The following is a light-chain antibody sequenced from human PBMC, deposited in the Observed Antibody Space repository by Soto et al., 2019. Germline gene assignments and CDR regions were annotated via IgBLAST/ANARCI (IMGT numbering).Light chain of an antibody. J-gene: IGLJ2*01. Sequence: QSALTQPASVSGSPGQSITISCTGTSSDVGGYNYVSWYQQHPGKAPKLVIYEVTKRPSGVSNRFSGSKSGNTASLTISGLQAEDETDYYGSSYTSFNHVVFGGGTMLTVL. CDR2: EVT. CDR3: SSYTSFNHVV. CDR1: SSDVGGYNY. V-gene: IGLV2-14*01.